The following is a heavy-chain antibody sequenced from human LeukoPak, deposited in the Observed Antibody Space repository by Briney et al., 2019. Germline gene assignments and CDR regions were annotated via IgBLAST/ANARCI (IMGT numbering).Heavy chain of an antibody. CDR2: ISYDGSNK. CDR3: ARAGTAAAGAYYMDV. J-gene: IGHJ6*03. CDR1: GFTFSSYA. D-gene: IGHD6-13*01. Sequence: GGSLRLSCAASGFTFSSYAMHWVRQAPSKGLEWVAVISYDGSNKYYADSVKGRFTISRDNSKNTLYLQMNSLRAEDTAVYYCARAGTAAAGAYYMDVWGKGTTVTVSS. V-gene: IGHV3-30*04.